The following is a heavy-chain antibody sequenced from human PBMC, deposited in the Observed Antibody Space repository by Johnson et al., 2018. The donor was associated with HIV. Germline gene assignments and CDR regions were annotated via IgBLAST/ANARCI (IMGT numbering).Heavy chain of an antibody. D-gene: IGHD2-2*01. CDR3: AKDQASSLNAFDI. V-gene: IGHV3-23*04. Sequence: VQLVESGGGVVRPGRSLRLSCAASESTFSSYAMSWVRQAPGRGLEWVSSISGSGRSTYYPDSVKGRFTISRENAKNSLYLQMNSLRAGDTAVYYCAKDQASSLNAFDIWGQGTMVTVCS. CDR1: ESTFSSYA. J-gene: IGHJ3*02. CDR2: ISGSGRST.